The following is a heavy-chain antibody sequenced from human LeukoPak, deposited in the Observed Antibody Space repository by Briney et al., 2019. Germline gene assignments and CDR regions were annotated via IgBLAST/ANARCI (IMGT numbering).Heavy chain of an antibody. V-gene: IGHV1-18*01. Sequence: ASVKVSCKASGYTFTSYGISWVRQAPGQGLEWMGWISAYDGNTNYAQKLQGRVTMTTDTSTSTAYMELRSLRSDDTAVYYCAVGDSSGYLPDYWGQGTLVTVSS. CDR3: AVGDSSGYLPDY. CDR1: GYTFTSYG. J-gene: IGHJ4*02. D-gene: IGHD3-22*01. CDR2: ISAYDGNT.